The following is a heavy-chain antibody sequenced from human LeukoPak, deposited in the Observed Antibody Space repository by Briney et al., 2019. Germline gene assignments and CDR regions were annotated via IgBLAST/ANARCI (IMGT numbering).Heavy chain of an antibody. CDR2: TNSDGSST. V-gene: IGHV3-74*01. CDR1: GFTFSSYW. J-gene: IGHJ4*02. Sequence: GGSLRLSCAASGFTFSSYWMHWVRQAPGKGLVWVSRTNSDGSSTSYADSVKGRFTISRDNAKNTLYLQMNSLRAEDTAVYYCARVSYDILTGGFDYWGQGALVTVSS. D-gene: IGHD3-9*01. CDR3: ARVSYDILTGGFDY.